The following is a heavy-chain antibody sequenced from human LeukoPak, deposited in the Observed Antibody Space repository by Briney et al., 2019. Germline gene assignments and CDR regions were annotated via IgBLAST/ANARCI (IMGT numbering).Heavy chain of an antibody. CDR3: AGHYDSSGYYNY. CDR2: IIPIFGTA. V-gene: IGHV1-69*05. CDR1: GGTFSSYA. D-gene: IGHD3-22*01. J-gene: IGHJ4*02. Sequence: SVKVSCKASGGTFSSYAISGVRQAPGQGLEWMGRIIPIFGTANYAQKFQGRVTITTDESTSTAYMELSSLRSEDTAVYYCAGHYDSSGYYNYWGQGTLVTVSS.